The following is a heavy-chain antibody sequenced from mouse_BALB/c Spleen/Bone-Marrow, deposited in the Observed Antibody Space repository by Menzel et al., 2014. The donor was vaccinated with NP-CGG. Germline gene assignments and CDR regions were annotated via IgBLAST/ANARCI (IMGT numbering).Heavy chain of an antibody. CDR1: EFDFRRYW. D-gene: IGHD1-1*01. CDR3: ARLWYYGDHDN. V-gene: IGHV4-2*02. Sequence: EAKVAASGAGLVQPGGSLNLAWVVSEFDFRRYWMSWPRRAPGKAVDWIGSINPGSSTRNYTPTLKDKFIMSRDNAKNTLYLQMRKVRSEDTDLYYCARLWYYGDHDNWGQGPTLTVSS. J-gene: IGHJ2*01. CDR2: INPGSSTR.